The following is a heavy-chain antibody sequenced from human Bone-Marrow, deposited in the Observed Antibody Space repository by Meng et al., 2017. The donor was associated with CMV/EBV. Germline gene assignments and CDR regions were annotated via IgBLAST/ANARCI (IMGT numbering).Heavy chain of an antibody. D-gene: IGHD1-7*01. J-gene: IGHJ3*02. Sequence: GESLKISCAASGFTFSSYSMNWVRQAPGKGLEWVSSISSSSSYIYYADSVKGRFTISRDNAKNSLYLQMNSLRAEDTAVYYCAKDDQGITGTTIDAFDIWGQGTMVTVSS. V-gene: IGHV3-21*01. CDR3: AKDDQGITGTTIDAFDI. CDR2: ISSSSSYI. CDR1: GFTFSSYS.